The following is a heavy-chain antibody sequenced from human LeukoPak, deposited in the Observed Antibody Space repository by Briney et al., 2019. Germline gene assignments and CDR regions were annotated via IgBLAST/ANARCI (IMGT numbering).Heavy chain of an antibody. CDR1: GFTFSSYA. V-gene: IGHV3-74*01. D-gene: IGHD3-16*01. Sequence: AGGSLRLSCAASGFTFSSYAMSWVRQAPGKGLVWVSRISTAGSTTDYADSVKGRFTISRDNAKDTLYLQMNSLRAEDTAVYFCARPPENTYTYTLDYWSQGTLVTVSS. CDR2: ISTAGSTT. CDR3: ARPPENTYTYTLDY. J-gene: IGHJ4*02.